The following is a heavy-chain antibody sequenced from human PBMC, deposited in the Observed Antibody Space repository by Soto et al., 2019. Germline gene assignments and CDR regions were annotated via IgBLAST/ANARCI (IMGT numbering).Heavy chain of an antibody. CDR1: GFTFSSYG. Sequence: GGSLRLSCAASGFTFSSYGMHWVRDAPGKGLEWVAVIWYDGSNKYYADSVKGRFTISRDNSKNTLYLQMNSLRAEDTAVYYCATTPTQEYCGGDCFIWGQGTMVTVSS. J-gene: IGHJ3*02. D-gene: IGHD2-21*02. CDR3: ATTPTQEYCGGDCFI. CDR2: IWYDGSNK. V-gene: IGHV3-33*01.